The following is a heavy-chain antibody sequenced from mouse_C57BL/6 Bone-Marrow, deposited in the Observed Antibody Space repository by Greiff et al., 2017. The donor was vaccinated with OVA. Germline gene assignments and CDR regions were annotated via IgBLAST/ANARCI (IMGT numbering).Heavy chain of an antibody. CDR3: ARERFITTVVNYWYFDV. D-gene: IGHD1-1*01. J-gene: IGHJ1*03. V-gene: IGHV5-17*01. CDR1: GFTFSDYG. CDR2: ISSGSSTI. Sequence: EVMLVESGGGLVKPGGSLKLSCAASGFTFSDYGMHWVRQAPEKGLEWVAYISSGSSTIYYADTVKGRFTISRDNAKNTLFLQMTSLRSEDTAMYYCARERFITTVVNYWYFDVWGTGTTVTVSS.